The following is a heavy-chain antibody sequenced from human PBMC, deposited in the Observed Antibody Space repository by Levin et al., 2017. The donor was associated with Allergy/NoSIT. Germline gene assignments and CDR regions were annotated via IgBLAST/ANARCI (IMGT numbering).Heavy chain of an antibody. Sequence: GESLKISCKASGYTFTSYYMHWVRQAPGQGLEWMGIINPSGGSTSYAQKFQGRVTMTRDTSTSTVYMELSSLRSEDTAVYYCARDNTMVREGFVSYYYYYYGMDVWGQGTTVTVSS. CDR1: GYTFTSYY. CDR2: INPSGGST. CDR3: ARDNTMVREGFVSYYYYYYGMDV. V-gene: IGHV1-46*01. J-gene: IGHJ6*02. D-gene: IGHD3-10*01.